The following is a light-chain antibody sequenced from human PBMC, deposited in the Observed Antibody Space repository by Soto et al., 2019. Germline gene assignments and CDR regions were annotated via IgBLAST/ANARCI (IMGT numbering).Light chain of an antibody. Sequence: EKVMTQSPATLSVSPGERATLSCRASQSVSRNLAWYQQKPGQAPRLLIYGASTRATGIPARFSGSGSGTEFTLTISSLQSEDFAVYYCLQYNNWPLTFGGGTKVEIK. J-gene: IGKJ4*01. CDR1: QSVSRN. CDR3: LQYNNWPLT. V-gene: IGKV3-15*01. CDR2: GAS.